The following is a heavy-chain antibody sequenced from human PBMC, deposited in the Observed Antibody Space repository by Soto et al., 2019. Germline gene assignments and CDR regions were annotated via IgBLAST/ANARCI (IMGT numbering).Heavy chain of an antibody. CDR3: AKDGGIDLVISKLLFEI. CDR1: GFTFSNYA. J-gene: IGHJ3*02. D-gene: IGHD3-22*01. CDR2: ISDSGVST. V-gene: IGHV3-23*01. Sequence: EVRLLESRGGFVQPGGSLRLSCAASGFTFSNYAMSWVRQTPGRVLEWVSTISDSGVSTYYADSVKGRFAISRDNSMNTMFLQMNSLRAEDTTVYYCAKDGGIDLVISKLLFEIWGHGTMVTVSS.